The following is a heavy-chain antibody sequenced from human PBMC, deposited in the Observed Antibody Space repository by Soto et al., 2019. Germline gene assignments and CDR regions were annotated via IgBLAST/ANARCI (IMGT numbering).Heavy chain of an antibody. CDR3: ARGRIIVAGGFDP. J-gene: IGHJ5*02. V-gene: IGHV1-8*01. CDR1: GYTFTSYD. CDR2: MNPSTGNT. D-gene: IGHD6-19*01. Sequence: QVQLVQSGAEVKKPGASVKVSCKASGYTFTSYDIIWVRQATGQGLEWMGWMNPSTGNTDSAEKLQGRLTMTRNTSISTVYMELSSLSFEDTAVYYCARGRIIVAGGFDPWGQGTLLTVSS.